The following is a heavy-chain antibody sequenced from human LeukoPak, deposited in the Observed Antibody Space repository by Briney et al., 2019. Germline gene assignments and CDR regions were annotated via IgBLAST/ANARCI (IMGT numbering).Heavy chain of an antibody. J-gene: IGHJ4*02. CDR3: ARAGGSTVSHSDY. CDR2: ISSSTSYI. CDR1: GFTFSSYS. D-gene: IGHD4-17*01. Sequence: GGSLRLSCAASGFTFSSYSMNWIRQAPGKGLEWVSSISSSTSYIYYADSVKGRFTISKDNAKNSLYLQMNSLRAEDTAVYYCARAGGSTVSHSDYWARGPWSPSPQ. V-gene: IGHV3-21*01.